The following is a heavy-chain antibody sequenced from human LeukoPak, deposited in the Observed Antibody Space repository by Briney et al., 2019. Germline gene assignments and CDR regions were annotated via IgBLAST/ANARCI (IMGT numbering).Heavy chain of an antibody. D-gene: IGHD6-19*01. J-gene: IGHJ4*02. V-gene: IGHV5-51*01. CDR2: MYPGDSDI. CDR1: GYSFTNYW. CDR3: VRQPSGWYYFDD. Sequence: GESLKISCKGSGYSFTNYWIGWVRQMPGKGLEWMGIMYPGDSDIRYSPSFQGQVTISADRSISTAYLQWSSLKASDTAMYYCVRQPSGWYYFDDWGQGTLVTVSS.